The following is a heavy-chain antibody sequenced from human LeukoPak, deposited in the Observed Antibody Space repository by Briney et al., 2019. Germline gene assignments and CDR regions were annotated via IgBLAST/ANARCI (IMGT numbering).Heavy chain of an antibody. CDR3: AKYRGMTTVTPFDY. V-gene: IGHV3-23*01. CDR2: ISGSGGST. J-gene: IGHJ4*02. D-gene: IGHD4-17*01. CDR1: GFIFSSYA. Sequence: GGSLRLSCAASGFIFSSYAMSWVRQAPGKGLEWVSAISGSGGSTYYADSVKGRFTISRDNSKNTLYLQMNSLRAEDTAVYYCAKYRGMTTVTPFDYWGQGTLVTVSS.